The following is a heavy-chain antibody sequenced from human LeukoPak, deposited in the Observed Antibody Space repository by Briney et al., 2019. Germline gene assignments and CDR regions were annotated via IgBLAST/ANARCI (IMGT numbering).Heavy chain of an antibody. J-gene: IGHJ4*02. D-gene: IGHD3-22*01. V-gene: IGHV3-9*01. CDR2: ISWNSGSI. Sequence: SLRLSCAASGFTFDDYAMHWVRQAPGKGLEWVSGISWNSGSIGYADSVKGRFTISRDNAKNSLYLQMNSLRAEDTALYYCAKDISVYYDSSGYDYWGQGTLVTVSS. CDR3: AKDISVYYDSSGYDY. CDR1: GFTFDDYA.